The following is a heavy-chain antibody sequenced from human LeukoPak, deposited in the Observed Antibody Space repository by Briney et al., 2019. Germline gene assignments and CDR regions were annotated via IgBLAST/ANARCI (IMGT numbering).Heavy chain of an antibody. V-gene: IGHV1-69*04. CDR1: VGTFSSYA. CDR3: ARTYGSGSYYPADY. CDR2: IIPTLGIA. D-gene: IGHD3-10*01. J-gene: IGHJ4*02. Sequence: SVKVSCKASVGTFSSYAISWVRQAPGQGLEWMGRIIPTLGIANYAQKFQGRVTITADKSTSTAYMELSSLRSEDTAVYYCARTYGSGSYYPADYWGQGTLVTVSS.